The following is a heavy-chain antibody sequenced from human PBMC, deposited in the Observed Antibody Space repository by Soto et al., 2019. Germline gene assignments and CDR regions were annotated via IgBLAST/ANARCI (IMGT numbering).Heavy chain of an antibody. CDR3: AVRKTGSYFDY. Sequence: LRLSCAASGFTFSTYAMSWVRQAPGKGLEWVSAISGSGGSTYYTDSVKGRFTISRDNSKNTLYLQMNSLRAEDTAVYYCAVRKTGSYFDYWGQGTLVTVSS. CDR1: GFTFSTYA. J-gene: IGHJ4*02. V-gene: IGHV3-23*01. CDR2: ISGSGGST. D-gene: IGHD1-26*01.